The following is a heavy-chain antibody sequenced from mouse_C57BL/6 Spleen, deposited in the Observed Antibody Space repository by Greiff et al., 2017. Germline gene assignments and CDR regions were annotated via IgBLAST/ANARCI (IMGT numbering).Heavy chain of an antibody. V-gene: IGHV1-82*01. Sequence: VQLQQSGPELVKPGASVKISCKASGYAFSSSWMNWVKQRPGKGLEWIGRIYPGDGDTNYNGKFKGKATLTADKSTSTAYMQLSSLTSEDSAVYFCARCGDYDDYAMDYWGQGTSVTVSS. CDR3: ARCGDYDDYAMDY. CDR1: GYAFSSSW. J-gene: IGHJ4*01. CDR2: IYPGDGDT. D-gene: IGHD2-4*01.